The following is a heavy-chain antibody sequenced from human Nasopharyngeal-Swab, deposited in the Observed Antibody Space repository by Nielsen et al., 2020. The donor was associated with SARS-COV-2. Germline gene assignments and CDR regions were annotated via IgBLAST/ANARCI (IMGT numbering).Heavy chain of an antibody. J-gene: IGHJ2*01. D-gene: IGHD2-21*01. CDR3: ARTRMKTYCGGDCYSTDFDL. CDR1: GGSISSGSYY. Sequence: LRLSCTVSGGSISSGSYYWSWIRQPAGKGLEWIGRIYTSGSTNYNPSLKSRVTISVDTSKNQFSLKLSSVTAADTAVYYCARTRMKTYCGGDCYSTDFDLWGRGTLVTVSS. V-gene: IGHV4-61*02. CDR2: IYTSGST.